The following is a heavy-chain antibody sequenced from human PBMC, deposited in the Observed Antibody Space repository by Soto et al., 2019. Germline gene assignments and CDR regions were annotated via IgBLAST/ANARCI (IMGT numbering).Heavy chain of an antibody. CDR2: IRSKTKRYAT. J-gene: IGHJ4*02. Sequence: EVQLVESGGGLVQPGGSLKLSCAASGFTFSGSAMHWVRQASGKGLEWIGRIRSKTKRYATAYAASVNGRFIISRYDSKNTAYLQMNSLKTEDTAVYYCTTQEIVGATGYWGQGTLVTVSS. CDR3: TTQEIVGATGY. D-gene: IGHD1-26*01. V-gene: IGHV3-73*02. CDR1: GFTFSGSA.